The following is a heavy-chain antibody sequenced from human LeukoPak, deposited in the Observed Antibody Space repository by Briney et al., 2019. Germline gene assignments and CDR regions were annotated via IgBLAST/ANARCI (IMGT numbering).Heavy chain of an antibody. J-gene: IGHJ3*01. D-gene: IGHD3-22*01. Sequence: ASVKVSCKASGYTFTSYAMHWVRQAPGQRLEWMGWINAGNGNTKYSQKFQGRVTITRDTSASTAYMELSSLRSEDTAVYYCARVGYYYDSSGYYFHDYWGQGTMVTVSS. V-gene: IGHV1-3*01. CDR2: INAGNGNT. CDR3: ARVGYYYDSSGYYFHDY. CDR1: GYTFTSYA.